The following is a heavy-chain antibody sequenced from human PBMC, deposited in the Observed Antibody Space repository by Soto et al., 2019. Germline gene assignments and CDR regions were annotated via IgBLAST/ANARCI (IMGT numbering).Heavy chain of an antibody. Sequence: QVHLVQSETEVKEPGASVTVSCKTSDSTFTGYTINWVRQAPGQGLEWLGWSSSIKGNTNYSRKYQGRLTMTTNTSATTAYMELRSLRSDDTAVYFCARGTVTSGRWFGPWGQGTLVTVSS. CDR2: SSSIKGNT. CDR3: ARGTVTSGRWFGP. CDR1: DSTFTGYT. V-gene: IGHV1-18*04. J-gene: IGHJ5*02. D-gene: IGHD4-17*01.